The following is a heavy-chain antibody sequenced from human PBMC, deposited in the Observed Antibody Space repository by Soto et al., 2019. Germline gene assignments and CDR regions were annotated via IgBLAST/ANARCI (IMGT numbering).Heavy chain of an antibody. D-gene: IGHD6-19*01. J-gene: IGHJ5*02. Sequence: PSGTLYITCTVSGASVNSENYYWSWIRQPPGKGLEWIGYIYYNENTNYNPSLKSRVTISVDTSKNQFSLKLSSVTAADTAVFYCAAGYSNGFYISWGQGTLVTVSS. CDR2: IYYNENT. CDR3: AAGYSNGFYIS. CDR1: GASVNSENYY. V-gene: IGHV4-61*01.